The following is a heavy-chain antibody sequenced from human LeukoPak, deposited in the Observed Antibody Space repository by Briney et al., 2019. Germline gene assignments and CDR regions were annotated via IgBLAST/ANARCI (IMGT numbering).Heavy chain of an antibody. Sequence: SETLSLTCTVSGGSISAYYWSWIRQPPGKGLEWIGYIYNSGSANYNPSLQSRVTILIDTSMKQFSLKVSSVTAADTAVYYCAREAAVGTGGFDYWGQGTLVTVSS. CDR3: AREAAVGTGGFDY. J-gene: IGHJ4*02. D-gene: IGHD6-13*01. CDR1: GGSISAYY. CDR2: IYNSGSA. V-gene: IGHV4-59*01.